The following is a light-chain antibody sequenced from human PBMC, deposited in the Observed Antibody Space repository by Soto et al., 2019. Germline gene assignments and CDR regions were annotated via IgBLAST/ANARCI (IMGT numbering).Light chain of an antibody. CDR2: EVN. CDR1: SSDVGGFNY. CDR3: SSYASSGAVV. Sequence: QSALTQPASVSGSPGQSITISCTGTSSDVGGFNYVSWYQQHPGKAPKLMIYEVNNRPSGVSNRFSGSKSGNTASLTISGLQAEDEADYYCSSYASSGAVVFGGGTQLTVL. V-gene: IGLV2-14*01. J-gene: IGLJ3*02.